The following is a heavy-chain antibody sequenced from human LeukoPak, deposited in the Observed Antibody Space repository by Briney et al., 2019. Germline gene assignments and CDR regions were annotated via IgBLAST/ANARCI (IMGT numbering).Heavy chain of an antibody. V-gene: IGHV4-4*07. J-gene: IGHJ4*02. D-gene: IGHD6-13*01. CDR1: GGSISSYY. Sequence: SETLSLTCTVSGGSISSYYWSWIRQPAGKGLEWIGRIYTSGSTNYNPSLKSRVTMSVDTSKNQSSLKLSSVTAADTAVYYCARDQQIAAAGIFDYWGQGTLVTVSS. CDR3: ARDQQIAAAGIFDY. CDR2: IYTSGST.